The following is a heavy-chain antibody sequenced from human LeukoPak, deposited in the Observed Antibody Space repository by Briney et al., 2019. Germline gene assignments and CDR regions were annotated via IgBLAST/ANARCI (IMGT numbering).Heavy chain of an antibody. Sequence: ASVKVSCKVSGYTLTELSMHWVRQAPGKGLEWMGGFDPEDGETIYAQKFQGRVTMTEDTSTDTAYMELSSLRSEDTAVYYCATGGSMTTVTNDAFDIWGQGTMVTVSS. V-gene: IGHV1-24*01. CDR1: GYTLTELS. CDR3: ATGGSMTTVTNDAFDI. D-gene: IGHD4-17*01. J-gene: IGHJ3*02. CDR2: FDPEDGET.